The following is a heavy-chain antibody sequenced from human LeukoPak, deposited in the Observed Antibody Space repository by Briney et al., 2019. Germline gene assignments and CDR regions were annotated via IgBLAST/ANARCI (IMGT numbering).Heavy chain of an antibody. CDR2: VKPDGSNV. CDR1: GFTFSNYW. J-gene: IGHJ4*02. CDR3: TRGGSYGDY. Sequence: GGSLRLSCAASGFTFSNYWMHWVRQVPEKGLVWVSRVKPDGSNVAYAISVKGRFTSSRDNAKITLYLQMNRLRVEDTAVYYCTRGGSYGDYWGQGILVTVSS. D-gene: IGHD3-16*01. V-gene: IGHV3-74*01.